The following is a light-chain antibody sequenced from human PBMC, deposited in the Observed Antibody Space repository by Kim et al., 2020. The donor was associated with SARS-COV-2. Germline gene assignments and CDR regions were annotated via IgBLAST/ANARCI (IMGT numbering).Light chain of an antibody. J-gene: IGLJ1*01. Sequence: GVTITCSGGTSNIVSNDIYGYQRLPGTAPKLLIYRNNQRPSGVPDRFSGSKSGTSASLAISGLRSEDEADYYCAAWDDSLSGHYVFGTGTKVTVL. CDR2: RNN. CDR3: AAWDDSLSGHYV. V-gene: IGLV1-47*01. CDR1: TSNIVSND.